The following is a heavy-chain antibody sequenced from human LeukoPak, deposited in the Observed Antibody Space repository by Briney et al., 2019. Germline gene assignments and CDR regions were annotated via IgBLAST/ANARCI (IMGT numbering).Heavy chain of an antibody. J-gene: IGHJ4*02. CDR3: ARDGGATVTAFDS. CDR1: GFTVSSNY. V-gene: IGHV3-53*01. CDR2: IYSGGST. D-gene: IGHD4-17*01. Sequence: GGSLRLSCAASGFTVSSNYMSWVRQAPGKGLEWVSVIYSGGSTYYADSVKGRFTTSRDNSKNTVYLQMNSLRAEDTAVYYCARDGGATVTAFDSWGQGTLVTVSS.